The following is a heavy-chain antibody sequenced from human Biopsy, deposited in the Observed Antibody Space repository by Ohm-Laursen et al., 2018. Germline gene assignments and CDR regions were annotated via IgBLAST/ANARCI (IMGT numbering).Heavy chain of an antibody. Sequence: ASVKVSCKASGATFSNYAINWLRQAPGQGLEWMGGINPMFGTAKYAQRFQGRVTITADKSTSTADMELSSLRSDDTAVYYCARSFGVVINFEHNWFDPWGQGTLVTVSS. CDR3: ARSFGVVINFEHNWFDP. J-gene: IGHJ5*02. D-gene: IGHD3-3*01. CDR1: GATFSNYA. CDR2: INPMFGTA. V-gene: IGHV1-69*06.